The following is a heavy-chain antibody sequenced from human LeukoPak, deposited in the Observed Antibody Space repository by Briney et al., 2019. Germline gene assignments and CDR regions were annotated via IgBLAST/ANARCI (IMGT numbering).Heavy chain of an antibody. CDR2: IYSRGT. J-gene: IGHJ6*03. Sequence: SETLSLTCAVSGGSSTSDYSSWLRQSPGKGLEWLGYIYSRGTNYNPSLKSRVTISADTSKNRFSLKLTSVTAADTAVYFCARERGTANYDDSGLTLDYYYMDVWGKGTTVTVSS. V-gene: IGHV4-59*13. D-gene: IGHD4-17*01. CDR1: GGSSTSDY. CDR3: ARERGTANYDDSGLTLDYYYMDV.